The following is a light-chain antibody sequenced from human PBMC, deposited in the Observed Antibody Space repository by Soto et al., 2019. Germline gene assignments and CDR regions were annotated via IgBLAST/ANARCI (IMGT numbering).Light chain of an antibody. CDR2: GAS. V-gene: IGKV3-15*01. CDR3: QQYNSWPRT. J-gene: IGKJ4*01. Sequence: EIILTQSPATLSVFPGERATLSCWASQIISSSLAWYQQKPGQAPRLLIYGASARAAGVPVRFSGSGSGTEFTLTINRLEPEDFAVYYCQQYNSWPRTFGGGTKVDIK. CDR1: QIISSS.